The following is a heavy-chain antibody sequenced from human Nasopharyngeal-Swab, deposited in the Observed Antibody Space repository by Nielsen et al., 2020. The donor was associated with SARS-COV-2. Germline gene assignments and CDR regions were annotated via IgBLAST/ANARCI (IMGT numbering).Heavy chain of an antibody. V-gene: IGHV3-48*03. D-gene: IGHD3-22*01. CDR2: IGSFGSTI. J-gene: IGHJ6*02. CDR1: GFSLSSYE. CDR3: ARGDSSGLPQAVYGMDV. Sequence: GESLKISCAASGFSLSSYEMNWVRQAPRKGLEWVSYIGSFGSTIYSDSVKGRITVSRDNAKNSLYLQMNSLRAEDTAVYYCARGDSSGLPQAVYGMDVWGQGTTVSVSS.